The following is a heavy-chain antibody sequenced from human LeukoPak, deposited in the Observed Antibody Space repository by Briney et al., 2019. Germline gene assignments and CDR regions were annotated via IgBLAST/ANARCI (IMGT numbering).Heavy chain of an antibody. CDR3: ARDYYGSGSNYYMDV. CDR2: IYYSGST. CDR1: GGSISSYY. V-gene: IGHV4-59*01. Sequence: KASETLSLTCTVTGGSISSYYWSWIRQPPGKGLEWIGYIYYSGSTNYNPSLKSRVTISVDTSKNQFSLKLSSVTAADTAVYYCARDYYGSGSNYYMDVWGKGTTVTVSS. D-gene: IGHD3-10*01. J-gene: IGHJ6*03.